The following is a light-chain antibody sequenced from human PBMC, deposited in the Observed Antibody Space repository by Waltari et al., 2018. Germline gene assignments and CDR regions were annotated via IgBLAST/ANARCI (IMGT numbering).Light chain of an antibody. CDR2: TAS. V-gene: IGKV1-39*01. CDR1: QTNDSF. J-gene: IGKJ2*01. CDR3: QQTYFFPFT. Sequence: DIQMTQSPSSLSASIGDRVTITCRASQTNDSFLSWYQQKPGRAPKFLIYTASTLQSGVPSRFSGNESGPDFPLTVSSLQPEDFAPYYCQQTYFFPFTFGQGTKLEI.